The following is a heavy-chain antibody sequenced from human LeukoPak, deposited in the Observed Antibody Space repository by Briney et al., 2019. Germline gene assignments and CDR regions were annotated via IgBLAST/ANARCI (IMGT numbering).Heavy chain of an antibody. V-gene: IGHV1-2*02. J-gene: IGHJ4*02. Sequence: ASVKVSCKASGYTFSGYYMHWVRQAPGQGLEWMGWINPNSGGTKYVQKFQGRVTMTRDTSISTAYMELSRLRSDDTAVYYCASGSLASYFAHGGRGTLVTVS. CDR2: INPNSGGT. D-gene: IGHD3-16*01. CDR3: ASGSLASYFAH. CDR1: GYTFSGYY.